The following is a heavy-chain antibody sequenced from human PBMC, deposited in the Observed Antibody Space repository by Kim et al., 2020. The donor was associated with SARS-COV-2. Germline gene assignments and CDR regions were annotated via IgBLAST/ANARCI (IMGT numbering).Heavy chain of an antibody. Sequence: CNPSLTRRVTLSVDTAKNPYSLKLSEVTAADTAVYYCARHNSRASVHFEYWGQGTLVTVSS. J-gene: IGHJ4*02. CDR3: ARHNSRASVHFEY. V-gene: IGHV4-59*08. D-gene: IGHD6-6*01.